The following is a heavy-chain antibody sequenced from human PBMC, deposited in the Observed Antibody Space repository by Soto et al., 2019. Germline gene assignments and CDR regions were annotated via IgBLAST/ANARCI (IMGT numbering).Heavy chain of an antibody. CDR1: GYTFTNYY. CDR3: ARGGPDFATIGSFDY. CDR2: IHYSGATP. J-gene: IGHJ4*02. V-gene: IGHV1-46*01. Sequence: ASVKVSCKASGYTFTNYYMNWVRQAPGQGLEWMGVIHYSGATPTYAQKFQGRVTMARDTSTSTVYMELSSLTSEDTAVYYCARGGPDFATIGSFDYWGQGTLVTVSS. D-gene: IGHD3-16*01.